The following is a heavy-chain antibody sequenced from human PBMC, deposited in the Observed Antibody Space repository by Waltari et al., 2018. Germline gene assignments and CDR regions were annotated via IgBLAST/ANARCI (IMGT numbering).Heavy chain of an antibody. D-gene: IGHD2-21*01. Sequence: EVRLVESGGGLVQLGGSLRLSCEGAGFTFNAYEVNWVRQAPGKGLEWVSFIDSNGEITQYGDSVKGRFAISRDTAEKSVSLQMNNLRAEDSGVYFCASVRCGGDCSKWGQGTLVTVS. CDR3: ASVRCGGDCSK. V-gene: IGHV3-48*03. CDR2: IDSNGEIT. CDR1: GFTFNAYE. J-gene: IGHJ4*02.